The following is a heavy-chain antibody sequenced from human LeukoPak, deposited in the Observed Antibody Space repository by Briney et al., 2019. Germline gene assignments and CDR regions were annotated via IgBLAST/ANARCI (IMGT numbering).Heavy chain of an antibody. CDR1: GYSISSGYY. J-gene: IGHJ6*03. CDR2: IYHSGST. D-gene: IGHD3-10*01. CDR3: ARDLSYYGSGSPGYMDV. V-gene: IGHV4-38-2*02. Sequence: SETLSLTCTVSGYSISSGYYWGWIRQPPGKGLEWIGSIYHSGSTYYNPSLKSRVTISVDTSKNQFPLKLSSVTAADTAVYYCARDLSYYGSGSPGYMDVWGKGTTVTISS.